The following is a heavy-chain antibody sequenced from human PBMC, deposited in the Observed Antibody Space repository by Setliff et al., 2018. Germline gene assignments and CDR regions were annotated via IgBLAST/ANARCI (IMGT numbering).Heavy chain of an antibody. Sequence: SETLSLTCAVSGYSISSGYYWGWIRQPPGKGLEWIGSIYHSGSTYYNPSLKSRVTISVDTSKNQFSLKLSSVTAADTAVHYCARVGGYYYYYYGMDVWGQGTTVTVSS. CDR1: GYSISSGYY. CDR2: IYHSGST. V-gene: IGHV4-38-2*01. CDR3: ARVGGYYYYYYGMDV. J-gene: IGHJ6*02.